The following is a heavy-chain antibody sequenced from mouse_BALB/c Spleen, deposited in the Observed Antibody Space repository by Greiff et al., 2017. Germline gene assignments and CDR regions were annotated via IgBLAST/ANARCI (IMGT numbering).Heavy chain of an antibody. V-gene: IGHV1-5*01. Sequence: EVQLQQSGTVLARPGASVKMSCKASGYSFTSYWMHWVKQRPGQGLEWIGAIYPGNSDTSYNQKFKGKAKLTAVTSASTAYMELSSLTNEDSAVYVCARSGYDRYFDVWGAGTTVTVSS. CDR2: IYPGNSDT. J-gene: IGHJ1*01. CDR3: ARSGYDRYFDV. CDR1: GYSFTSYW. D-gene: IGHD2-2*01.